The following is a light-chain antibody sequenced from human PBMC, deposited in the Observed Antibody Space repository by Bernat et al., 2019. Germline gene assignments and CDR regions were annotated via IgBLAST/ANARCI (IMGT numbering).Light chain of an antibody. CDR1: QSISSY. CDR2: AAS. CDR3: QQSYSTPRHT. Sequence: DIQMTQSPSSLSASVRDRVTITCRASQSISSYLNWYQQKPGKAPKLLIYAASSLQSGVPSRFSGSGSGTDFTLTISSLQPEDFATYYCQQSYSTPRHTFGGGTKVEFK. V-gene: IGKV1-39*01. J-gene: IGKJ4*01.